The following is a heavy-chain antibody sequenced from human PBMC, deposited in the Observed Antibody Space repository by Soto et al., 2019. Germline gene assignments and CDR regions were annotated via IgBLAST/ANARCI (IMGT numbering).Heavy chain of an antibody. CDR2: ISGSGGST. D-gene: IGHD2-15*01. CDR3: AKDSYGHSTKNWFDP. J-gene: IGHJ5*02. CDR1: GFTFSSYA. Sequence: GGSLRLSCAASGFTFSSYAMSWVRQAPGKGLEWVSAISGSGGSTYYADSVKGRFTISRDNSKNTLYLQMNSLRAEDTAVYYCAKDSYGHSTKNWFDPWGQGTLVTVSS. V-gene: IGHV3-23*01.